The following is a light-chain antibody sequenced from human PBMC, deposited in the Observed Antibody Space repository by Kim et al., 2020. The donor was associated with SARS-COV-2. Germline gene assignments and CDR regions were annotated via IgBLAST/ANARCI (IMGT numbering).Light chain of an antibody. CDR3: QQYHSGPRT. Sequence: ATINCKSSQSVLYSVINKNYLAWFQQKPGQPPKLLIYWASTRESGVPDRFSGSGSGTDFTLTISSLQAEDMAVYYCQQYHSGPRTFGQGTKVDIK. CDR1: QSVLYSVINKNY. V-gene: IGKV4-1*01. J-gene: IGKJ1*01. CDR2: WAS.